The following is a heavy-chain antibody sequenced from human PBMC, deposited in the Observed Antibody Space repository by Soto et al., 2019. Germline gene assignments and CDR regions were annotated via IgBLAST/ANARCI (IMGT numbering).Heavy chain of an antibody. V-gene: IGHV4-34*01. Sequence: PSETLSLTCAVYGGSFSGYYWSWIRQPPGKGLEWIGEINHSGSTNYNPSLKSRVTISVDTSKNQFSLKLSSVTAADTAVYYCARDRPRYSSSWYKGREGDYYYYYYGMDVWGQGTTVTVSS. CDR2: INHSGST. J-gene: IGHJ6*02. CDR1: GGSFSGYY. D-gene: IGHD6-13*01. CDR3: ARDRPRYSSSWYKGREGDYYYYYYGMDV.